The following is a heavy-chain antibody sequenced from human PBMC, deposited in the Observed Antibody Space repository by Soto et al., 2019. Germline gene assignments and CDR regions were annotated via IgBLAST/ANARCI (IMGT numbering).Heavy chain of an antibody. V-gene: IGHV4-59*04. CDR1: GGSISSFV. J-gene: IGHJ6*02. Sequence: PSETLSVTCPVSGGSISSFVGLWIRLPQGKGLEGSGNVYYCGSTYYHPSLKSRVPISGETSKSQFSLKLSSVTAADTAVYYCAGGDYYHSSGYYFYYYTMDVWGQGTTVTVSS. CDR2: VYYCGST. CDR3: AGGDYYHSSGYYFYYYTMDV. D-gene: IGHD3-22*01.